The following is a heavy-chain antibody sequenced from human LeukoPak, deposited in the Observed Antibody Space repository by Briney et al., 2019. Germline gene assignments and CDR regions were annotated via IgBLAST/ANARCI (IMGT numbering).Heavy chain of an antibody. Sequence: GGSLRLSCAVSGFTFTSYAMSWVRQAPGKGLEWVSAISGSGVTTYYADSVKGRFTISRDISNKTLYLQMNSLRVEDTALYYCAKQYYYDSSGYYFDYWGQGTLVTVSS. V-gene: IGHV3-23*01. CDR2: ISGSGVTT. D-gene: IGHD3-22*01. CDR1: GFTFTSYA. J-gene: IGHJ4*02. CDR3: AKQYYYDSSGYYFDY.